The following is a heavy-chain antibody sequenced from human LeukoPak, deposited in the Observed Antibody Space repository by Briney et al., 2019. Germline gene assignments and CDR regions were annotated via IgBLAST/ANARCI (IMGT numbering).Heavy chain of an antibody. Sequence: GGSLRLSCAASGFTFDDYAIHWVRQAPGKGLEWVSGISWNSGSIGYADSVKGRFTISRDNAKNSLYLQMNSLRAEDTALYYCAALLAAFDSWGQGTMVTASS. V-gene: IGHV3-9*01. CDR3: AALLAAFDS. CDR1: GFTFDDYA. J-gene: IGHJ3*02. CDR2: ISWNSGSI.